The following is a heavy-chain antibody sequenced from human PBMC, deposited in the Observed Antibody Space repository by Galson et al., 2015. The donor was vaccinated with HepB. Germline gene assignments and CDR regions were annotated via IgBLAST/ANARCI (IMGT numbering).Heavy chain of an antibody. Sequence: SLRLSCAASGFTFSDYYMSWIRQAPGKGLEWVSYISSSGSTIYYADSVKGRFTISRDNAKNSLYLQMNSLRAEDTAVYYCARGDCSSTSCPGPFDYWGQGTLVTVSS. J-gene: IGHJ4*02. CDR2: ISSSGSTI. D-gene: IGHD2-2*01. CDR3: ARGDCSSTSCPGPFDY. CDR1: GFTFSDYY. V-gene: IGHV3-11*01.